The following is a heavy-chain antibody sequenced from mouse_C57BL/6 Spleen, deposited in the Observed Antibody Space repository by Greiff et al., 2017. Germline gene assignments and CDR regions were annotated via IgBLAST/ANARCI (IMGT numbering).Heavy chain of an antibody. CDR1: GFTFSSYA. CDR3: ARGGSPYYYGSSLDD. J-gene: IGHJ2*01. D-gene: IGHD1-1*01. V-gene: IGHV5-4*01. CDR2: ISDGGSYT. Sequence: EVQVVESGGGLVKPGGSLKLSCAASGFTFSSYAMSWVRQTPEKRLAWVATISDGGSYTYYPDNVKGRFTISRDNAKNNLYLQMSHLKSEDTAMYYCARGGSPYYYGSSLDDWGQGTTLTVSS.